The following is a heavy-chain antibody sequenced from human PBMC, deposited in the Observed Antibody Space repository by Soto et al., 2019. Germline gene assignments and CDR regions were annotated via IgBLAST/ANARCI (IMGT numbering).Heavy chain of an antibody. V-gene: IGHV3-33*01. CDR2: IWYAGSNK. Sequence: QVQLVESGGGVVQPGRSLRLSCAAYGFTFSSYGMHWVRQAPGKGLEWGAVIWYAGSNKYYADSGKGRVTISRDNSNNTRYLKVNSLRAEDTAVYYCARDLYYDSSGVGDYWGQGTLVTVSS. D-gene: IGHD3-22*01. CDR3: ARDLYYDSSGVGDY. J-gene: IGHJ4*02. CDR1: GFTFSSYG.